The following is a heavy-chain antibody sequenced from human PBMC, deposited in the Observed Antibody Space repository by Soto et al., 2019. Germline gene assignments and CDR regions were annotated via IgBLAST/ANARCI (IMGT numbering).Heavy chain of an antibody. D-gene: IGHD3-16*01. Sequence: QVPLVQSGAEVKKPGASVKVSCKTSGYTFINYDINCVRQAPGQGLEWMGWMNPNSGNTGYAQQFQGRVNRTRNTATSTAYMELSGLRSEGSGVYFCAKRGQNPASGPNVDYGGQGTLVTVSS. J-gene: IGHJ4*02. CDR3: AKRGQNPASGPNVDY. V-gene: IGHV1-8*01. CDR2: MNPNSGNT. CDR1: GYTFINYD.